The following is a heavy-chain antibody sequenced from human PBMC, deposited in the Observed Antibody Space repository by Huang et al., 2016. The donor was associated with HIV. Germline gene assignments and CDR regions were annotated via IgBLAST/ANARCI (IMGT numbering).Heavy chain of an antibody. V-gene: IGHV3-7*01. Sequence: VESGGRLVQPGGSIRLSCVGSTFTFGAYLMSWVRQSPGKGLEWVANIKEDESKKYYVESVKGRFNISRDNAKKVLFLEMNNVRVEDTATYYCATKTAAMDIWGQGTTVTVS. CDR2: IKEDESKK. D-gene: IGHD1-7*01. CDR1: TFTFGAYL. J-gene: IGHJ6*02. CDR3: ATKTAAMDI.